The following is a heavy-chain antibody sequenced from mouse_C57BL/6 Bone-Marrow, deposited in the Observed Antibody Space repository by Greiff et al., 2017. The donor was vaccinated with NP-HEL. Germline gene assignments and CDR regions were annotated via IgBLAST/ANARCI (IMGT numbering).Heavy chain of an antibody. CDR1: GFNIKDYY. J-gene: IGHJ3*01. CDR3: ARPPYDYDYGPWFAY. Sequence: VQLQQSGAELVKPGASVKLSCTASGFNIKDYYMHWVKQRTEQGLEWIGRIDPEDGETTYAPKFQGKATIPADTSSNTAYLQLSSLTSEDTAVYDCARPPYDYDYGPWFAYWGQGTLVTVSA. CDR2: IDPEDGET. V-gene: IGHV14-2*01. D-gene: IGHD2-4*01.